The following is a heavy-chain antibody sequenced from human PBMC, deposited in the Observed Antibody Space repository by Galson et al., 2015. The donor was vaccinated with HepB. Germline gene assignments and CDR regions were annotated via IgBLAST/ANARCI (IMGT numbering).Heavy chain of an antibody. CDR2: ISWNSDFT. CDR1: GFTFEDYA. D-gene: IGHD3-10*01. CDR3: AQDLTYYYGSGSYFVGMDV. Sequence: SLRLSCAASGFTFEDYAMHWVRQAPGKGLEWVSGISWNSDFTGYADSVRGRFTISRDNAKYFLYLQMNSLRPEDTALYYCAQDLTYYYGSGSYFVGMDVWGQGTTVTVSS. J-gene: IGHJ6*02. V-gene: IGHV3-9*01.